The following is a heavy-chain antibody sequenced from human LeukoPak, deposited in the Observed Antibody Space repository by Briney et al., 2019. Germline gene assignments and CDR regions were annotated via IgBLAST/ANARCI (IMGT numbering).Heavy chain of an antibody. CDR2: ISSSSSYI. J-gene: IGHJ6*01. CDR1: GFTFSSYS. D-gene: IGHD6-13*01. CDR3: ATAAAGTLGTYYYGMDV. Sequence: TPGGSLRLSCAASGFTFSSYSVTWVRQAPGKGLEWVSSISSSSSYIYYADSVKGRFTISRDNAKNSMYLQMNSLRAEDTAVYYCATAAAGTLGTYYYGMDVWGQGTTVTVSS. V-gene: IGHV3-21*01.